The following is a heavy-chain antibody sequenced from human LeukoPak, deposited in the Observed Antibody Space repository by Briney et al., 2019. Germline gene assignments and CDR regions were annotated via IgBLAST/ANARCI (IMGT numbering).Heavy chain of an antibody. CDR1: GFTFDDYA. V-gene: IGHV3-43D*03. D-gene: IGHD3-22*01. J-gene: IGHJ4*02. CDR3: AKDSSGYPDY. Sequence: GGSLRLSCAASGFTFDDYAMHWVRQAPGKGLEWVSLISWDGGSTYYADSVKGRFTISRDNSKNSLYLQMNSLRAEDTALYYCAKDSSGYPDYWGQGTQVTVSS. CDR2: ISWDGGST.